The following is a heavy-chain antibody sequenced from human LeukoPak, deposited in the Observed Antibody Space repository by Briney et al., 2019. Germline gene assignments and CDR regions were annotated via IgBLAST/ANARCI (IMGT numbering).Heavy chain of an antibody. CDR2: INHSGST. V-gene: IGHV4-34*01. CDR3: ARGYGSYGY. J-gene: IGHJ4*02. CDR1: GGSFSGYY. D-gene: IGHD1-26*01. Sequence: SETLSLTCAVYGGSFSGYYWSWIRQPPGKGLEWIGEINHSGSTNYNPSLKSRVTISVDTSKNQFSLKLSPVTAADTAVYYCARGYGSYGYWGQGTLVTVSS.